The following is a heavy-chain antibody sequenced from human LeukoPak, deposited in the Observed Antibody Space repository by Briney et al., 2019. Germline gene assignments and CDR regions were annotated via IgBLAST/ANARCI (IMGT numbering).Heavy chain of an antibody. CDR1: GDSVSSYY. CDR3: ARGRQWLVLGVLSRFDP. D-gene: IGHD6-19*01. CDR2: ISTSGST. V-gene: IGHV4-4*09. Sequence: SETLSLTCTVSGDSVSSYYWGWIRRSPGKGLECLGYISTSGSTNYHPSLKSRVAISVDRSKNQYFLKLSSVIAADTAVYYCARGRQWLVLGVLSRFDPWGQGTLVTVSS. J-gene: IGHJ5*02.